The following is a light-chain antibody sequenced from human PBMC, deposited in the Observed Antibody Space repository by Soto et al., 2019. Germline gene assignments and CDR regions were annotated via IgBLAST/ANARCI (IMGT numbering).Light chain of an antibody. CDR1: QRVKRY. J-gene: IGKJ2*01. CDR2: DAS. Sequence: EIVLTQSPVTLSLSPGERVNPSFRARQRVKRYLAWYQQKPGQAPRLLIYDASNRATGIPARFSGSGSETDFTLTISSLAPEDFAVYYCQQRKDWPYTFGQGTKLEI. CDR3: QQRKDWPYT. V-gene: IGKV3-11*01.